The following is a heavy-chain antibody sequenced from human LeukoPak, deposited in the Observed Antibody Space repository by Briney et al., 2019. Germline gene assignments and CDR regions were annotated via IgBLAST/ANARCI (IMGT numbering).Heavy chain of an antibody. Sequence: SETLSLTCTVSGGSISSYYWSWIRQPAGKGLEWIGRIYSSGSATYNPSLKSRVTMSLDTSKNQFSLKLSSVTAADTVVYYCARDYYDTWFDPWGQGALVTVSS. CDR1: GGSISSYY. J-gene: IGHJ5*02. CDR3: ARDYYDTWFDP. D-gene: IGHD3-22*01. V-gene: IGHV4-4*07. CDR2: IYSSGSA.